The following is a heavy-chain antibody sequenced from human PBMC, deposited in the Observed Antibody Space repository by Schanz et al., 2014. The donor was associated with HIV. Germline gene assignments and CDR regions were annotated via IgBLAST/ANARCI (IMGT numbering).Heavy chain of an antibody. CDR2: VTNSGSYV. CDR1: GFVFRDFA. CDR3: AKEAVTTCFDY. J-gene: IGHJ4*02. D-gene: IGHD4-4*01. Sequence: EVHLLESGGDLAQPGDSLRLSCVASGFVFRDFAMAWVRQAPGKGLEWVSAVTNSGSYVNYADSVKGRFTMSRDNSKNTLYLQMNTLRAEDTAVYYCAKEAVTTCFDYWGQGTLVTVSS. V-gene: IGHV3-23*01.